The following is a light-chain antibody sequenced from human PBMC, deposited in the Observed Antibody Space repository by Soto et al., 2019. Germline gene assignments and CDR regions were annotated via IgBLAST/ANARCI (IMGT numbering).Light chain of an antibody. CDR3: QQYDSSPLT. CDR1: QSVSASY. Sequence: EIVLTQSPGTLSLSPGDTATLSCRASQSVSASYLAWYQQIPGQAPRLLIYGASSRATGIPDRFSGSGSGTDFTLTISRLEPEDFAIYYCQQYDSSPLTFGGGTKVEIK. V-gene: IGKV3-20*01. CDR2: GAS. J-gene: IGKJ4*01.